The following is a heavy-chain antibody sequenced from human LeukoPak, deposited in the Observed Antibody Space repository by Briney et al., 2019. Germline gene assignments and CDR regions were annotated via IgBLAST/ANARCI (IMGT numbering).Heavy chain of an antibody. CDR2: ISGSGGST. Sequence: GGSLRLSCAASGFTFSSYAMSWVRQAPGKGLEWVSAISGSGGSTYYADSVKGRFTISRDNAKNSLYLQMNSLRAEDTAVYYCSRGQSDHYYYGMDVWGKGTTVTVSS. CDR3: SRGQSDHYYYGMDV. J-gene: IGHJ6*04. CDR1: GFTFSSYA. V-gene: IGHV3-23*01. D-gene: IGHD6-19*01.